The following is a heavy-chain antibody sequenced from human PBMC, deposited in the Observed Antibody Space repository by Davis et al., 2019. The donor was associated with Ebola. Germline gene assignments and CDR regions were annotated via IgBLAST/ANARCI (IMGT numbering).Heavy chain of an antibody. CDR3: ARIGYSYGHKPIDY. Sequence: SETLSLTCAVYGGTFSDYYWSWIRQSPGKGLEWIGEVDHSGSTNYNPSLKSRVTISVDTSKNQFSLKLSSVTAADTAVYYCARIGYSYGHKPIDYWGQGTLVTVSS. D-gene: IGHD5-18*01. CDR2: VDHSGST. CDR1: GGTFSDYY. J-gene: IGHJ4*02. V-gene: IGHV4-34*01.